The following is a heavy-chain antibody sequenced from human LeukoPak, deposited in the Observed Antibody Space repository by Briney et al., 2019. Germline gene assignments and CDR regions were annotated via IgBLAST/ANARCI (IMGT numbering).Heavy chain of an antibody. V-gene: IGHV3-64D*06. J-gene: IGHJ4*02. Sequence: PGGSLRLSCSASGFTFSSYAMHWVRQAPGKGLEYVSAISSNGGSTYYADSVKGRFTISRDNSKNTLYLQMSSLRAEDTAVYYCARSTMVRGVIFDYWGQGTLVTVSS. CDR1: GFTFSSYA. D-gene: IGHD3-10*01. CDR2: ISSNGGST. CDR3: ARSTMVRGVIFDY.